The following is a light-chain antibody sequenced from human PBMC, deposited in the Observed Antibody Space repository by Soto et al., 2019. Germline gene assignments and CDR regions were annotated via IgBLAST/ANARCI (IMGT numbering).Light chain of an antibody. CDR3: QQYNNWPYS. V-gene: IGKV3-15*01. Sequence: IVLTQSPDNLSVSPGERATLSCRASQSIATTLAWYQHKPGQAPRVLIYGASTRATDVPPRFSGSGSGTDFTLTISSLQSEDFAVYYCQQYNNWPYSFGQGTKLEIK. CDR2: GAS. J-gene: IGKJ2*01. CDR1: QSIATT.